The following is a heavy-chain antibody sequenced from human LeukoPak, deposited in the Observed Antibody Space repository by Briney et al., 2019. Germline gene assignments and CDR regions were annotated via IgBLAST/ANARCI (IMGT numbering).Heavy chain of an antibody. CDR3: AREGDYYDSSGPLYY. Sequence: SETLSLTCTVSGGSISSHYWSWIRQPPGKGLEWIGYYSGSTNYNPSLKSRVTISVDTSKNQFSLKLSSVTAADTAVYYCAREGDYYDSSGPLYYWGQGTLVTVSS. J-gene: IGHJ4*02. CDR1: GGSISSHY. D-gene: IGHD3-22*01. CDR2: YSGST. V-gene: IGHV4-59*11.